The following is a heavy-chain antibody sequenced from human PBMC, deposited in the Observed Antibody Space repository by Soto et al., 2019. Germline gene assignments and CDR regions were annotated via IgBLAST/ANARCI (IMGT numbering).Heavy chain of an antibody. CDR3: AKGLYVSGWYLDY. Sequence: GGSLRLSCAASGFSFSTYAMSWVRQSPGKGLEWVSTISGSGGSTYHPDSVKGRFTISRDNSKNSLYLQLDSLRAEDTAVYYCAKGLYVSGWYLDYWGQGTLVTVSS. CDR1: GFSFSTYA. J-gene: IGHJ4*02. V-gene: IGHV3-23*01. D-gene: IGHD6-19*01. CDR2: ISGSGGST.